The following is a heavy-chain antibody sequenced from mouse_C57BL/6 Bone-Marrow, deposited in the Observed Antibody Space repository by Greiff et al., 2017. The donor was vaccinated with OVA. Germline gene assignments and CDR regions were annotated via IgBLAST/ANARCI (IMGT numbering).Heavy chain of an antibody. CDR3: GIGVSIATFDY. CDR1: GYTFTSYW. CDR2: IDPSDSYT. V-gene: IGHV1-69*01. J-gene: IGHJ2*01. Sequence: QVQLQQPGAELVMPGASVKLSCKASGYTFTSYWMHWVKQRPGQGLEWIGEIDPSDSYTNYNQKFKGKSTLTVDKSSSTAYMQLSSLTSEDSAVYDCGIGVSIATFDYWGQGTTLTVSS. D-gene: IGHD1-1*01.